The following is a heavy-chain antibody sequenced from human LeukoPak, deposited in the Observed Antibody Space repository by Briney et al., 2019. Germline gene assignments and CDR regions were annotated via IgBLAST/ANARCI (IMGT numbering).Heavy chain of an antibody. Sequence: GGSLRLSCAASGFTFSSYGMHWVRQAPGKGLEWVAFIRYDGSNKYYADSVKGRFTISRDNSKNTLYLQMNSLRAEDTAVYYCAKDRCSNGIGCFYYYMDVWGKGTTVTISS. CDR1: GFTFSSYG. CDR2: IRYDGSNK. D-gene: IGHD2-8*01. V-gene: IGHV3-30*02. J-gene: IGHJ6*03. CDR3: AKDRCSNGIGCFYYYMDV.